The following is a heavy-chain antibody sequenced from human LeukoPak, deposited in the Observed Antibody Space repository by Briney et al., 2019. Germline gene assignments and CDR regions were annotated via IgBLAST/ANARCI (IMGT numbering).Heavy chain of an antibody. Sequence: SETLSLTCAVYGGSFSDYYWNWIRQPPGKGLEWIGEINQSGSTNYNPSLKSRVTLSVDTSNNQFSLKLSSVTAADTAVYYCARRPGYCPNGVCYKRNWFDPWGQGTLVTVSS. D-gene: IGHD2-8*01. CDR1: GGSFSDYY. V-gene: IGHV4-34*01. CDR3: ARRPGYCPNGVCYKRNWFDP. J-gene: IGHJ5*02. CDR2: INQSGST.